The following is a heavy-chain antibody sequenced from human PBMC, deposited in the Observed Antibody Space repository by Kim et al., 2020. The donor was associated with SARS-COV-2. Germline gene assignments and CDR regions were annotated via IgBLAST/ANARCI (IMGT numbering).Heavy chain of an antibody. J-gene: IGHJ3*02. Sequence: ASGKGRFTSSRDNAKNSLYLQMNSRRAEDTALYYCAKDLEQQPNDAFDIWGQGSMVTVSS. CDR3: AKDLEQQPNDAFDI. D-gene: IGHD6-13*01. V-gene: IGHV3-9*01.